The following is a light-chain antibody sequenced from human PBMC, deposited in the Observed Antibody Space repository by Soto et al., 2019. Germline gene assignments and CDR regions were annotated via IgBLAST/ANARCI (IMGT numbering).Light chain of an antibody. J-gene: IGKJ5*01. Sequence: DFQMTQSPSSLSSSVGDTVTLTCRASQSFTNYLAWYQQKPGQAPKLLIYAASTMQSGVPPRFSGSGSGTHFTLTISSLQPEDAATYYCQKYNTAPYTFGQGTRLEI. CDR3: QKYNTAPYT. CDR1: QSFTNY. CDR2: AAS. V-gene: IGKV1-27*01.